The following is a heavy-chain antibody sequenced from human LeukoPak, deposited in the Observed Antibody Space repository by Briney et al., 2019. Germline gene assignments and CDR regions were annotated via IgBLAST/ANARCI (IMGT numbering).Heavy chain of an antibody. CDR1: GFTFSSYA. CDR3: AKGNRASSWYYFDY. D-gene: IGHD6-13*01. J-gene: IGHJ4*02. Sequence: GGSLRLSCAASGFTFSSYAMSWVRQASGKGLEWVSAISGSGGSTYYADSVKGRFTISRDNSKNTLYLQMNSLRAEDTAVYYCAKGNRASSWYYFDYWGQGTLVTVSS. CDR2: ISGSGGST. V-gene: IGHV3-23*01.